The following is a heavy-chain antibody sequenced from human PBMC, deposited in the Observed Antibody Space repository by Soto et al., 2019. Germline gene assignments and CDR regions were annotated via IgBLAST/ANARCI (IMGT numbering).Heavy chain of an antibody. V-gene: IGHV3-23*04. CDR1: GFTFSTYA. Sequence: EVQLVESGGGLVQPGGSLRLSCAASGFTFSTYAMTWVRQAPGKGLEWVSGISGSGGSTYHAGSVKGRFTISRDSSKNTVYLQMNSLRAEDTAVYYCAKGVGARRYYFDYWGQGTLVTVSS. CDR2: ISGSGGST. J-gene: IGHJ4*02. D-gene: IGHD1-26*01. CDR3: AKGVGARRYYFDY.